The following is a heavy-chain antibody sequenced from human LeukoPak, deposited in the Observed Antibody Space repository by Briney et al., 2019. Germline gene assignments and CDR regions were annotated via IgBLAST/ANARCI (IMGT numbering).Heavy chain of an antibody. Sequence: GASVNVSCKASVYTFTSYGISWVRQAPGQALEWMGWISAYNGNTNYAQKLQGRVTMTTDTSTSTAYMELRSLRSDDTAVYYCARDRGYCSGGSCYQGGSGYWGQGTLVTVSS. V-gene: IGHV1-18*01. D-gene: IGHD2-15*01. CDR3: ARDRGYCSGGSCYQGGSGY. J-gene: IGHJ4*02. CDR2: ISAYNGNT. CDR1: VYTFTSYG.